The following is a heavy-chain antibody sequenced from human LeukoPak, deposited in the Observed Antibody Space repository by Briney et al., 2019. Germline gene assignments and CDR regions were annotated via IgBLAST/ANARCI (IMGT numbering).Heavy chain of an antibody. CDR1: GGSVSSGSYY. CDR2: TYYSGST. Sequence: SETLSLTCTVSGGSVSSGSYYWSWIRQPPGKGLEWIGYTYYSGSTNYNPSLESRVTISVDTSKTQFSLKLSSVTAADTAVYYCARDQSPYYYDSSGFYFWGQGTLVTVSS. D-gene: IGHD3-22*01. CDR3: ARDQSPYYYDSSGFYF. J-gene: IGHJ4*02. V-gene: IGHV4-61*01.